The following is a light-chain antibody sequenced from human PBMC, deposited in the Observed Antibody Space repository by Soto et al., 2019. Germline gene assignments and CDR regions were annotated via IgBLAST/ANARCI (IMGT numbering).Light chain of an antibody. CDR1: QSVSSSY. Sequence: EILLTQSPGTLSLSPGERATLSCRASQSVSSSYLAWYQQKPGQAPRLLIYGASSRATGIPDRFSGSGSGTDFTLTISRLEPEDFAVYYCQQYGSSRRTFGQGTKVDIK. J-gene: IGKJ1*01. V-gene: IGKV3-20*01. CDR2: GAS. CDR3: QQYGSSRRT.